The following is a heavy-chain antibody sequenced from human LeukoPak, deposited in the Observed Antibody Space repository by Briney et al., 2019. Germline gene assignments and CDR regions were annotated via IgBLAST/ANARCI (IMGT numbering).Heavy chain of an antibody. CDR1: GGSINYYY. CDR3: ARSGRTEGYCSGGSCEFDP. D-gene: IGHD2-15*01. J-gene: IGHJ5*02. Sequence: PSETLSLTCTVSGGSINYYYWMWIRQPPGKGLEWIGYIYYSGGTHYNPSLKSRVTMLVDTSKNQFSLKLTAVTAADTAVYYCARSGRTEGYCSGGSCEFDPWGQGTLVTVSS. V-gene: IGHV4-59*01. CDR2: IYYSGGT.